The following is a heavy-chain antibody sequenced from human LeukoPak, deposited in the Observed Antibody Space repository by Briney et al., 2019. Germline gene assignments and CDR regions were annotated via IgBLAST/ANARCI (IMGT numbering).Heavy chain of an antibody. CDR3: ATHSGSYFYNWFDP. D-gene: IGHD1-26*01. CDR1: GGSFSGDF. V-gene: IGHV4-34*01. J-gene: IGHJ5*02. Sequence: PSETLSLTCAIYGGSFSGDFWSWIRQSPGKGLEWIGEINHGGSTTYNPSLKSRVTTSVDTSKNQFSLKLSSVTAADTAVYYCATHSGSYFYNWFDPWGQGTLVTVSS. CDR2: INHGGST.